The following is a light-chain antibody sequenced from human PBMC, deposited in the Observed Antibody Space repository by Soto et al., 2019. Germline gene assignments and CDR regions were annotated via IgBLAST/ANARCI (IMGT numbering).Light chain of an antibody. CDR1: SSNIGSNT. CDR2: SND. J-gene: IGLJ2*01. CDR3: AAWDDRLSAVV. V-gene: IGLV1-44*01. Sequence: QSVLTQLPSASGTPGQRVTISCSGSSSNIGSNTVNWYQQLPGTAPKLLIYSNDQRPSGVPDRFSGSKSGTSASLAISGLQSEDEADDYCAAWDDRLSAVVFGGRTKLTVL.